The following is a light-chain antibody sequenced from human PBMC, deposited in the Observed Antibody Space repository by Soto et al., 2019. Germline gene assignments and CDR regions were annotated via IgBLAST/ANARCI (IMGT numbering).Light chain of an antibody. CDR1: QGISTL. CDR3: QHFKSFPIT. CDR2: ESS. J-gene: IGKJ5*01. Sequence: AIQLTQSPSSLSASVGDRVTITCRASQGISTLLAWYQQKPGKAPKVLIYESSLLQSGVPSRFSGSGSGTDFTLTISSLHPEDFATYYCQHFKSFPITVGQGTRLEIK. V-gene: IGKV1-13*02.